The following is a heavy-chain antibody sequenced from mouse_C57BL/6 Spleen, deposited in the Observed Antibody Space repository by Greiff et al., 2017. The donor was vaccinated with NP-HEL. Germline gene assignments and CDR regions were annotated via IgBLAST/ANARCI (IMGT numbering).Heavy chain of an antibody. CDR1: GYTFTDYN. D-gene: IGHD2-1*01. CDR3: ERGNYTSWYFDV. J-gene: IGHJ1*03. V-gene: IGHV1-22*01. Sequence: VQLQQSGPELVKPGASVKMSCKASGYTFTDYNMHWVKQSHGKSLEWIGYINPNNGGTSYNQKFKGKATLTVNKSSSTAYMELPSLTSEDSAVYYCERGNYTSWYFDVWGTGTTVTVSS. CDR2: INPNNGGT.